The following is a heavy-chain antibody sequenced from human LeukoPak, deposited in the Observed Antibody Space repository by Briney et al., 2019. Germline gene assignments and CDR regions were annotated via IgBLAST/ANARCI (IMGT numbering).Heavy chain of an antibody. CDR3: ARHRRIAAAGTGLTT. CDR2: INHSGST. D-gene: IGHD6-13*01. J-gene: IGHJ4*02. Sequence: PSETLSLTCAVYGGSFSGYYWSWIRQPPGKGLEWIGEINHSGSTNYNPSLKSRVTISVDTSKNQFSLKLSSVTAADTAVYYCARHRRIAAAGTGLTTWGQGTLVTVSS. V-gene: IGHV4-34*01. CDR1: GGSFSGYY.